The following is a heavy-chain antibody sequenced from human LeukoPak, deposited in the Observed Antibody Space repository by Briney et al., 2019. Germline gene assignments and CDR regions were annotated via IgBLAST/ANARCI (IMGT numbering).Heavy chain of an antibody. CDR3: ARDWVQGGYSYGYNWFDP. CDR2: INPNSGGT. CDR1: GYTFTGYY. V-gene: IGHV1-2*02. D-gene: IGHD5-18*01. J-gene: IGHJ5*02. Sequence: ASVKVSCKASGYTFTGYYMHWVRQAPGQGLEWMGWINPNSGGTNYARKFQGRVTMTRDTSISTAYMELSRLRSDDTAVYYCARDWVQGGYSYGYNWFDPWGQGTLVTVSS.